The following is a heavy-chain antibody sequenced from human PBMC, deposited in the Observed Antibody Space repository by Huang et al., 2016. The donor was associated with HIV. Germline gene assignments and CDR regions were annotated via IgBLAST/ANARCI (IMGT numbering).Heavy chain of an antibody. V-gene: IGHV5-51*01. J-gene: IGHJ3*02. CDR1: GYTFNGYW. CDR2: IFPGDPDT. D-gene: IGHD2-2*01. CDR3: ARQGVGDFVVEPTGLGAFDI. Sequence: EVQLVQSGAVVKKPGESLKISCKGSGYTFNGYWIGWVRQMPGKVLEWCGIIFPGDPDTTSSPSFQGQVTISADKSISTAYLQWSGLKASDTAMYYCARQGVGDFVVEPTGLGAFDIWGQGTMVTVSS.